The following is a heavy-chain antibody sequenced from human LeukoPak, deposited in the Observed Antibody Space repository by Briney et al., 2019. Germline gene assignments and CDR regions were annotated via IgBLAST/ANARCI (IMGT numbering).Heavy chain of an antibody. D-gene: IGHD2-2*01. CDR1: GGSFSGYY. Sequence: ASETLSLTCAVYGGSFSGYYWSWIRQPPGKGLEWIGEINHSGSTNYNPSLKSRVTISVDTSKNQFSLKLSSVTAADTAVYYCARGLAPEIVVVPAAMGDYWGQGTLVTVSS. CDR2: INHSGST. CDR3: ARGLAPEIVVVPAAMGDY. V-gene: IGHV4-34*01. J-gene: IGHJ4*02.